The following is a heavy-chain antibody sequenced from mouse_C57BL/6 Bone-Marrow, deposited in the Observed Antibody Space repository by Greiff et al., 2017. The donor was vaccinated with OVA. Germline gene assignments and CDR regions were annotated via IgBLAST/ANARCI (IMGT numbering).Heavy chain of an antibody. D-gene: IGHD2-4*01. Sequence: QVQLKQSGAELVRPGASVTLSCKASGYTFTDYEMHWVKQTPVHGLEWIGAIDPETGGTAYNQKFKGKAILTADKSSSTAYMELRSLTSEDSAVYYCTLWDYDELDYWGQGTTLTVSS. V-gene: IGHV1-15*01. CDR1: GYTFTDYE. CDR3: TLWDYDELDY. CDR2: IDPETGGT. J-gene: IGHJ2*01.